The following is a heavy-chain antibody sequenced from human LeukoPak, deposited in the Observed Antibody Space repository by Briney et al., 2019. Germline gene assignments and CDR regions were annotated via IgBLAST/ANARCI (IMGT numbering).Heavy chain of an antibody. CDR3: ARARHYDSSSHVLGMDY. CDR2: ISPYNGNT. V-gene: IGHV1-18*01. J-gene: IGHJ4*02. CDR1: GYTFPTYG. D-gene: IGHD3-22*01. Sequence: ASVKVSCKASGYTFPTYGLTWVRQAPGQGLEWMGWISPYNGNTNYAQKLQGRVTMTKDTSTSTAYMELRSLRSDDTAVYYCARARHYDSSSHVLGMDYWGQGTLVTVSS.